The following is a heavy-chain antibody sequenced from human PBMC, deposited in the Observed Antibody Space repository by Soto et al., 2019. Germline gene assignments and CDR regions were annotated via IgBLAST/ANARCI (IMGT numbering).Heavy chain of an antibody. J-gene: IGHJ6*02. Sequence: PSETLSLTCTVSGGPISSYYWSWIRQPAGKGLEWIGRIYTSGSTNYNPSLKSRVTMSVDTSKNQFSLKLSSVTAADTAVYYCARDGKLLWFGELFYYYYGMDVWGQGTTVTV. CDR3: ARDGKLLWFGELFYYYYGMDV. V-gene: IGHV4-4*07. D-gene: IGHD3-10*01. CDR1: GGPISSYY. CDR2: IYTSGST.